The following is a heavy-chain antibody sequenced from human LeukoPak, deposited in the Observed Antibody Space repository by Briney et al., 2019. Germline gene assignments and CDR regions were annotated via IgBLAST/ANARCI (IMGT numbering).Heavy chain of an antibody. Sequence: QPGGSLRLSCTASGFTFSSLAMTWVRQAPGKGLEWVSTIHSNGDTTYNADSVKGRFTISRDNSKNTLYLQMNSLRAEDTAVYYCASSLWSLPILGYWGQGTLVTVSS. V-gene: IGHV3-23*05. J-gene: IGHJ4*02. CDR1: GFTFSSLA. D-gene: IGHD2-21*01. CDR3: ASSLWSLPILGY. CDR2: IHSNGDTT.